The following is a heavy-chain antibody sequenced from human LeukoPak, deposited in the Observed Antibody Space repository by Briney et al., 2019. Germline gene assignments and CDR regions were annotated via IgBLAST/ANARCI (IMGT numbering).Heavy chain of an antibody. Sequence: GESLKISCKGSGYSFTRYWIGWVRQMPGKGLEWMGIIYPGDSDTRYSPSFQGQVTISADKSITTAYLQWSSLKASDTAMYYCARSIHSGFVDFDYWGQGTLVTVSS. V-gene: IGHV5-51*01. CDR3: ARSIHSGFVDFDY. J-gene: IGHJ4*02. CDR1: GYSFTRYW. CDR2: IYPGDSDT. D-gene: IGHD5-12*01.